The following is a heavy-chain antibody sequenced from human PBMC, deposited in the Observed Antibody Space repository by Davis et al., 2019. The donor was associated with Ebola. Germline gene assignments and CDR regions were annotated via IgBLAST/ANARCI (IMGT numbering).Heavy chain of an antibody. Sequence: LRLSCTVSAGSISSGVNYWSWVRQHPGKGLEWIGYIYYSGSTYYNLSLKSRVSISVDTSKNQFSLKVSSVTAADTAVYYCARRVVATYHFDYWGQGTLVTVSS. V-gene: IGHV4-31*03. J-gene: IGHJ4*02. CDR2: IYYSGST. CDR3: ARRVVATYHFDY. D-gene: IGHD5-12*01. CDR1: AGSISSGVNY.